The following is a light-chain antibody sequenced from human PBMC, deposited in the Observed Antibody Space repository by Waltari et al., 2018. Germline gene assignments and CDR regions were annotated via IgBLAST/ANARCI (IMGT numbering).Light chain of an antibody. J-gene: IGLJ2*01. CDR3: SSYTSSITVV. CDR2: EVS. V-gene: IGLV2-14*01. CDR1: SSDAGGCNY. Sequence: QSALTQPASVSGSPGQSIAISRPGTSSDAGGCNYVSWYQQHPGQAPKPMLYEVSNRPSGVSNRFSGSKSGNTASLTISGLQAEDEADYYCSSYTSSITVVFGGGTKLTVL.